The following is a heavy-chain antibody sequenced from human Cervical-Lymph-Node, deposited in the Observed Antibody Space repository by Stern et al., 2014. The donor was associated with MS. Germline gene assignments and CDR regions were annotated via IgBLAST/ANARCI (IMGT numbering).Heavy chain of an antibody. CDR3: AREGYCDH. J-gene: IGHJ4*02. CDR1: GFIFSNSW. Sequence: EVQLVQSGGGLVQPGGSLRLSCAASGFIFSNSWMSWVRQAPGKGLEWVANTKYDGSEKNYVDSVKGRFTISRDNAKNTLYLQMNSLRAEDTAMYYCAREGYCDHWGQGTLVTVSS. V-gene: IGHV3-7*01. D-gene: IGHD2-15*01. CDR2: TKYDGSEK.